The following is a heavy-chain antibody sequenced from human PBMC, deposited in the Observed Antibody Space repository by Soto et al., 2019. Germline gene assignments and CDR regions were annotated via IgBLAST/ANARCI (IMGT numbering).Heavy chain of an antibody. J-gene: IGHJ3*02. V-gene: IGHV3-9*01. Sequence: EVQLVESGGGLVQPGRSLTLACETSGFTFQNFAMHWVRQAPGKGLIWVSSINWNSRTILYADSVKGRFTISRDNATSSLYLQMNRLRVDDTALSYCVKDSSGYTHGVLAFEICGQGTMVPGSS. CDR3: VKDSSGYTHGVLAFEI. D-gene: IGHD5-18*01. CDR2: INWNSRTI. CDR1: GFTFQNFA.